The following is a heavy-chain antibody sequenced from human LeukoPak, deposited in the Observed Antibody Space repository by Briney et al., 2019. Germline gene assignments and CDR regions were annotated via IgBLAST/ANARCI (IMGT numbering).Heavy chain of an antibody. J-gene: IGHJ4*02. D-gene: IGHD3-16*01. V-gene: IGHV4-61*03. CDR1: GGSVSSGSYY. Sequence: SETLSLTCTVSGGSVSSGSYYWSWIRQPPGKGLEWIGYIYYSGSTNYNPSFKSRVTFSADTSKNHLSLKLNSVTPADTAVYFCARGGAGPLRDWGQGTLVTVSS. CDR2: IYYSGST. CDR3: ARGGAGPLRD.